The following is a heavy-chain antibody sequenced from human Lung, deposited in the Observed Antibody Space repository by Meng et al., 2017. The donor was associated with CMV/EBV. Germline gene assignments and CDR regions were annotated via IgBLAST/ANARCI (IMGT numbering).Heavy chain of an antibody. CDR2: IDDSGST. J-gene: IGHJ4*02. CDR3: ARGKQDAWELLAY. D-gene: IGHD1-26*01. V-gene: IGHV4-4*02. Sequence: QVQLQEPGPGLVKPSGSLSLTCGGSGVCSSSNIRWTWVRQPPGKGLEWIGDIDDSGSTNYNPSLNSRISISLDKSKNHFSLKVNSVTAADTAVYYCARGKQDAWELLAYWGQGALVTVSS. CDR1: GVCSSSNIR.